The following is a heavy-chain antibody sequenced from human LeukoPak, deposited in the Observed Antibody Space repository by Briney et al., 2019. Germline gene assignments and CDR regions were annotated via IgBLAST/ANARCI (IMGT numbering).Heavy chain of an antibody. Sequence: GASVKVSCKASGGTFSSYAISWVRQAPGQGLEWMGGIIPIFGTANYAQKFQGRVTITTDESTSTAYMELSSLRSEDTAVYYCARDPMIVVVITAAFDIWGQGTMVTVSS. V-gene: IGHV1-69*05. CDR2: IIPIFGTA. CDR3: ARDPMIVVVITAAFDI. CDR1: GGTFSSYA. J-gene: IGHJ3*02. D-gene: IGHD3-22*01.